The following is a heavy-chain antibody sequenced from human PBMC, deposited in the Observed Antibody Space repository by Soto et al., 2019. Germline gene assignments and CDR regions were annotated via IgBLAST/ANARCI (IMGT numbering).Heavy chain of an antibody. J-gene: IGHJ6*02. Sequence: PGGSLRLSCAASGFTFSSYGMHWVRQAPGKGLEWVAVISYDGSNKYYADSVKGRFTISRDNSKNTLYLQMNSLRAEDTAVYYRAKEILGISPYYYYYGMDVWGQGTTVTVSS. CDR3: AKEILGISPYYYYYGMDV. V-gene: IGHV3-30*18. CDR2: ISYDGSNK. CDR1: GFTFSSYG. D-gene: IGHD7-27*01.